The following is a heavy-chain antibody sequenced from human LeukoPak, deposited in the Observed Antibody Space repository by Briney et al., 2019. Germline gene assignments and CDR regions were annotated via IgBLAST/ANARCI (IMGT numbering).Heavy chain of an antibody. CDR3: ARGAPPDS. Sequence: SQTLSLTCIVSGASFNTGDYYWNWIRQHPGKGLEWVGYIYNSGSTYYNPSLKSRVTISVDTSKNHFSLRLTSVTAADSAVYYCARGAPPDSWGQGTLVTVSS. V-gene: IGHV4-31*03. J-gene: IGHJ4*02. CDR2: IYNSGST. CDR1: GASFNTGDYY.